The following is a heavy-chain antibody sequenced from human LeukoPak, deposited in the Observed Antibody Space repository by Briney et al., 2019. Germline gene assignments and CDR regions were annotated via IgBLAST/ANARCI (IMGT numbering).Heavy chain of an antibody. J-gene: IGHJ6*03. D-gene: IGHD2-15*01. CDR2: IRYDGSNK. Sequence: GGSLRLSCAASGFTFSSYGMHWVRQAPGKGLEWVAFIRYDGSNKYYADSVKGRFTISRDNSKNTLYLQMNSLRAEDTAVYYCAKVVVAATTGGDYMDVWGKGTTVTVSS. CDR3: AKVVVAATTGGDYMDV. CDR1: GFTFSSYG. V-gene: IGHV3-30*02.